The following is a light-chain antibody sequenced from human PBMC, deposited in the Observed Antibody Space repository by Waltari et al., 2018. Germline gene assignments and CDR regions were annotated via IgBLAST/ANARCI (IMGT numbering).Light chain of an antibody. Sequence: DIQMTQSPSSLSASVGDRVTITCRASQNIMNSLNWYQQKPGKAPRLLIYTASALQGGVPSRFSCSGSGTDFTLTISSLQPEDLATYYCQQSYSTPAFCQGTKLEIK. CDR2: TAS. CDR3: QQSYSTPA. CDR1: QNIMNS. V-gene: IGKV1-39*01. J-gene: IGKJ2*01.